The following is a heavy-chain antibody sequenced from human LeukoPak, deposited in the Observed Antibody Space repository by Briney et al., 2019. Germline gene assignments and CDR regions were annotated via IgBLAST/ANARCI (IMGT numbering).Heavy chain of an antibody. V-gene: IGHV3-23*01. CDR1: GFTFSSYA. CDR2: ISGSGGRT. J-gene: IGHJ4*02. CDR3: AKGGESYRTRLDY. D-gene: IGHD1-26*01. Sequence: PGGSLRLSCAASGFTFSSYAMLWVRQAPGKGLEWVSAISGSGGRTYHADSVKGRFTISRDNSKNTLYLQMNSLRAEDTAVYYCAKGGESYRTRLDYWGQGTLVTVSS.